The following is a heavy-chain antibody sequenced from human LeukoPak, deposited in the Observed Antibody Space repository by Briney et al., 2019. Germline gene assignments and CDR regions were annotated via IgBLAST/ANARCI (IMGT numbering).Heavy chain of an antibody. D-gene: IGHD3-22*01. V-gene: IGHV3-48*03. CDR3: ARDDYDSSGYFSPHDI. CDR1: GFTFSTYE. Sequence: GGSLRLSCVASGFTFSTYEMNWVRQAPGKGLEWVSYIGSSGSPIYYADSVKGRFIISRDNAMNSLYLQMNSLRAEDTAVYYCARDDYDSSGYFSPHDIWGQGTLVSVSS. J-gene: IGHJ4*02. CDR2: IGSSGSPI.